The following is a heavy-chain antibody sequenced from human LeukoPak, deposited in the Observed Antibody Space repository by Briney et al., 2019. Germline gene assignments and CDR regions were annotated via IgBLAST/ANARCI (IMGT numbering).Heavy chain of an antibody. V-gene: IGHV3-21*01. CDR3: AILRFLETRVDY. D-gene: IGHD3-3*01. Sequence: GGSLRLSCAASGFTFSSYSMNWVRQAPGKGLEWVSSISSSSSYIYYADSVKGRSTISRDNAKNSLYLQMNSLRAEDTAVYYCAILRFLETRVDYWGQGTLVTVSS. J-gene: IGHJ4*02. CDR1: GFTFSSYS. CDR2: ISSSSSYI.